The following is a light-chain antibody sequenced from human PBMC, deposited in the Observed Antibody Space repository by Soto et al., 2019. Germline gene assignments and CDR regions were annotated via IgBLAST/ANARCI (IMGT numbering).Light chain of an antibody. CDR3: QQYNSYSRT. Sequence: DIQITQSPSTLSASVGDRVTITCRASQSISSWLVWYQQKPGKAPKLLIYKASSLESGVPSRFSGSGSGTEFTLTISSLQPDDFATYYCQQYNSYSRTFGQGTKV. CDR1: QSISSW. CDR2: KAS. V-gene: IGKV1-5*03. J-gene: IGKJ1*01.